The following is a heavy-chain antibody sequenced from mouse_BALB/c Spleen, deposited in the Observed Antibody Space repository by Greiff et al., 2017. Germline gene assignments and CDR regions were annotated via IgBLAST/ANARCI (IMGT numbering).Heavy chain of an antibody. J-gene: IGHJ3*01. Sequence: EVQLQESGPGLVKPSQSLSLTCTVTGYSITSDYAWNWIRQFPGNKLEWMGYISYSGSTSYNPSLKSRISITRDTSKNQFFLQLNSVTTEDTATYYCARREYGLAYWGQGTLVTVSA. V-gene: IGHV3-2*02. CDR1: GYSITSDYA. CDR2: ISYSGST. D-gene: IGHD1-1*02. CDR3: ARREYGLAY.